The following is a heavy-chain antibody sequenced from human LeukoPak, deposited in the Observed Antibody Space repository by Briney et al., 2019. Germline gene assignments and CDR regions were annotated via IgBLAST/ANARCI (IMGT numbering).Heavy chain of an antibody. CDR2: IKSDGSWT. CDR1: GFSIRGYW. Sequence: GGSLRLSCAASGFSIRGYWMHWVRQAPGKELMWVSRIKSDGSWTNYADSVRGRFTISRDNAKNTLYLQMNSLRAEDTAVYYCAKGSPFRYCSGGSCYPDPWGQGTLVTVSS. D-gene: IGHD2-15*01. J-gene: IGHJ5*02. CDR3: AKGSPFRYCSGGSCYPDP. V-gene: IGHV3-74*01.